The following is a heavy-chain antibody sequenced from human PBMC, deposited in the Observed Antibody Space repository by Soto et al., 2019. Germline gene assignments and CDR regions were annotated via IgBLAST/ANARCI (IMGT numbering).Heavy chain of an antibody. D-gene: IGHD5-18*01. Sequence: GGALRLSCAASGFTVHNFGLNWVRQAPGKGPEWVSSGSGSGGSTYYADSVKGRCTVSRDNSKNTLFLQMNRLRVEDTAMYYCANDPPSGYGRAFEVWGQATMVTVSS. V-gene: IGHV3-23*01. J-gene: IGHJ3*01. CDR3: ANDPPSGYGRAFEV. CDR2: GSGSGGST. CDR1: GFTVHNFG.